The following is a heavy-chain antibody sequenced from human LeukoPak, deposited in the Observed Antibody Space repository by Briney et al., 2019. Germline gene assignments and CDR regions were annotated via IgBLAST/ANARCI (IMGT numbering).Heavy chain of an antibody. D-gene: IGHD3-22*01. J-gene: IGHJ3*02. V-gene: IGHV4-30-4*01. CDR3: ATVPRDSSGYYYGHDAFDI. CDR2: IYYSGST. CDR1: GGSLSSGDYY. Sequence: SETLSLTCTVSGGSLSSGDYYWRWLRQPPGKGLEWIGYIYYSGSTYYNPSLKSRVTISVDTSKNQFSLKLSSVTAADTAVYYCATVPRDSSGYYYGHDAFDIWGQGTMVTVSS.